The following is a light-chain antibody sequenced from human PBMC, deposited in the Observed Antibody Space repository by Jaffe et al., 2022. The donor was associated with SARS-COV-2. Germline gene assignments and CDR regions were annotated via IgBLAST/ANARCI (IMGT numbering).Light chain of an antibody. J-gene: IGKJ1*01. CDR3: QQYDSSPWT. CDR1: QSVSSIY. V-gene: IGKV3-20*01. CDR2: DAS. Sequence: EIVLTQSPGTLSLSPGERATLSCRASQSVSSIYLAWYQQKPGQAPRLLIHDASSRATGIPDRFSGSTSGTDFTLTISRLEPEDFAVYYCQQYDSSPWTFGQGTKVEIK.